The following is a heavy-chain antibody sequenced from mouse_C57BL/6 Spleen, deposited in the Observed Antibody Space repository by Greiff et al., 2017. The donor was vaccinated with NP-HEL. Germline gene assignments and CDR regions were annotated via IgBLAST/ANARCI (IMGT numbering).Heavy chain of an antibody. CDR2: IYPGDGDT. D-gene: IGHD4-1*01. Sequence: VKLVVSGPELVKPGASVKISCKASGYAFSSSWMNWVKQRPGKGLEWIGRIYPGDGDTNYNGKFKGKATLTADKSSSTAYMQLSSLTSEDSAVYFCARGGDWDGDYAMDYWGQGTSVTVSS. CDR1: GYAFSSSW. V-gene: IGHV1-82*01. J-gene: IGHJ4*01. CDR3: ARGGDWDGDYAMDY.